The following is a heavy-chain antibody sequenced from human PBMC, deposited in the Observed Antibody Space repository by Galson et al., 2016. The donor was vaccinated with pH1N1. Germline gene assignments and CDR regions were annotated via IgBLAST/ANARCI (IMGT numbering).Heavy chain of an antibody. J-gene: IGHJ6*02. CDR2: IIPIYGTA. V-gene: IGHV1-69*15. CDR3: ARPGRTKTTKEGVAWGYGMDV. Sequence: QSGAEVKKSGESLKISCKASGGSFAKYAVSWVRQAPGQGLEWMGRIIPIYGTANYAQKFQGRVTITAEEHTTTVYMELNSLITEDTAIYYCARPGRTKTTKEGVAWGYGMDVWGQGTTVTVSS. CDR1: GGSFAKYA. D-gene: IGHD1-1*01.